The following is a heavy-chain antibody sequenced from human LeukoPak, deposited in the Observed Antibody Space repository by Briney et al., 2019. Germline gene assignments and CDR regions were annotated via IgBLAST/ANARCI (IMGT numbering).Heavy chain of an antibody. CDR1: GGSISSSS. V-gene: IGHV3-48*02. CDR3: ARDHYVWGSFRVYGMDV. D-gene: IGHD3-16*02. J-gene: IGHJ6*02. Sequence: TSETLSLTCTVSGGSISSSSYYWGWIRQPPGKGLEWVSYISSSSSTIYYADSVKGRFTISRDNAKNSLYLQLNSLRDEDTAVYYCARDHYVWGSFRVYGMDVWGQGTTVTVSS. CDR2: ISSSSSTI.